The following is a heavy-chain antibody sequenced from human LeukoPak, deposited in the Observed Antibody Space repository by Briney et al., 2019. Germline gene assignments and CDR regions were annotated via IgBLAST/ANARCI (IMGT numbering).Heavy chain of an antibody. CDR2: IYYSGST. V-gene: IGHV4-59*01. J-gene: IGHJ1*01. Sequence: KASETLSLTRTVSGGSISSYYWSWIRQPPGKGLEWIGYIYYSGSTNYNPSLKSRVTISVDTSKNQFSLKLSSVTAADTAVYYCARSVTTDFQHWGQGTLVTVSS. CDR1: GGSISSYY. CDR3: ARSVTTDFQH. D-gene: IGHD4-17*01.